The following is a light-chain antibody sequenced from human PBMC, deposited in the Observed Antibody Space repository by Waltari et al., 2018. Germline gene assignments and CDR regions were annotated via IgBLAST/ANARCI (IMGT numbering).Light chain of an antibody. J-gene: IGLJ2*01. Sequence: QSALTQPASVSGSPGQSITISCTGTSSDVGGYHSVSWYQQHPGKAPKLMIYDVSKRPSGVSNRFSGSKSGNTASLTISGLQAEDEADYYCCSYAGTSTVVFGGGTKLTVL. CDR2: DVS. CDR3: CSYAGTSTVV. V-gene: IGLV2-23*02. CDR1: SSDVGGYHS.